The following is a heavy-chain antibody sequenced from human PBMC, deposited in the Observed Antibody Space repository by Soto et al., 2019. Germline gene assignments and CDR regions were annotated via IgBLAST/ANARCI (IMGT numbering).Heavy chain of an antibody. CDR2: MSYDGSSK. CDR1: GFTFSSYG. J-gene: IGHJ6*02. V-gene: IGHV3-30*18. D-gene: IGHD5-18*01. Sequence: QVQLVESGGGVVQPGRSLRLSCAASGFTFSSYGMHWVRQAPGKGLEWVAVMSYDGSSKYYADSVKGRFTISRDNSKSTLYLQMNSLRAEDTAVYYCAKDRYGYGSVYYGMDVWGQGTTVTVFS. CDR3: AKDRYGYGSVYYGMDV.